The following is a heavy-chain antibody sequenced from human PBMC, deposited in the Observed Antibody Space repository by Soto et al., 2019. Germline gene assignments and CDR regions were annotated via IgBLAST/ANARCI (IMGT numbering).Heavy chain of an antibody. CDR3: ARIRIAAAGNYFDY. V-gene: IGHV2-26*01. CDR2: VFSNDEK. Sequence: GPTLVNPTEILTLTCSASGFLLNNCRVGVSWIRQPGGKALEWLAHVFSNDEKSYSTSLKSRLTISKDTSKSQVVLTMTNMDPVDTASYYCARIRIAAAGNYFDYWGQGTLVTVSS. D-gene: IGHD6-13*01. J-gene: IGHJ4*02. CDR1: GFLLNNCRVG.